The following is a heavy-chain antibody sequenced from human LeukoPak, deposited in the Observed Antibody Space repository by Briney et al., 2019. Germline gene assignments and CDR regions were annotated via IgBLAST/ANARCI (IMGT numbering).Heavy chain of an antibody. CDR1: GFTFSNYW. J-gene: IGHJ6*04. V-gene: IGHV3-74*01. CDR3: AELGITMIGGV. Sequence: GGSLRLSCAASGFTFSNYWMHWVRQAPGKGLVWVSRIKSDGITTGYVDSVKGRFTISRDNAKNSLYLQMNSLRAEDTAVYYCAELGITMIGGVWGKGTTVTISP. D-gene: IGHD3-10*02. CDR2: IKSDGITT.